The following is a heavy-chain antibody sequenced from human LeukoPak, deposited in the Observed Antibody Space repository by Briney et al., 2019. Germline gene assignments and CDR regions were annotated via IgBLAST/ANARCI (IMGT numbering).Heavy chain of an antibody. CDR2: ISYDGSNK. V-gene: IGHV3-30*03. CDR3: PRDTAMDY. CDR1: GFTFSSYG. J-gene: IGHJ4*02. Sequence: GGSLRLSCAASGFTFSSYGMHWVRQAPGKGLEWVAVISYDGSNKYYADSVKGRFTISRDNFKNTLYLQMNSLRAEDTAVYYCPRDTAMDYWGQGTLVTVSS. D-gene: IGHD5-18*01.